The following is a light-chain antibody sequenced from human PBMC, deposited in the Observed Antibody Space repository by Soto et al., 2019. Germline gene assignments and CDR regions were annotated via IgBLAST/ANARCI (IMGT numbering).Light chain of an antibody. Sequence: AIQMTQSPSSLSASVGDRVSITCRASQAIRNDLGWYQQKSGKAPKLLIYAASDLQSGVPSRFSGSGSGTEFTLTITSLQPEDFATYSCLQDYNYPLTFGGGTKVEIK. V-gene: IGKV1-6*01. CDR3: LQDYNYPLT. CDR1: QAIRND. CDR2: AAS. J-gene: IGKJ4*01.